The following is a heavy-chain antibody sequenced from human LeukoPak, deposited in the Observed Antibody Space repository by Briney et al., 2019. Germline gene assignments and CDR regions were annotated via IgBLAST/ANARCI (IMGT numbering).Heavy chain of an antibody. J-gene: IGHJ4*02. Sequence: GGSLRLSCAASRFTFSSYAMSWVRQAPGKGLEWVSGISWNSGSIGYADSVKGRFTISRDNAKNSLYLQMNSLRAEDTALYYCAKASGSIVGATTDYWGQGTLVTVSS. CDR3: AKASGSIVGATTDY. CDR2: ISWNSGSI. D-gene: IGHD1-26*01. V-gene: IGHV3-9*01. CDR1: RFTFSSYA.